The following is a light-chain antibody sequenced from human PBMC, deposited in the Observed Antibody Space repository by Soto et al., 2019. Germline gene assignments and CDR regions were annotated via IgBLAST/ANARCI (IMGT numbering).Light chain of an antibody. Sequence: EIVLTQSPATLSLSPGERATLSCRASQSVSSYLAWYQQKPGQAPRLLIYDASNRATGIPARFSGSGSGTDFTPTLSSLEPEDFAVYYCQQRSNWRFTFGPGTKGDIK. J-gene: IGKJ3*01. V-gene: IGKV3-11*01. CDR3: QQRSNWRFT. CDR2: DAS. CDR1: QSVSSY.